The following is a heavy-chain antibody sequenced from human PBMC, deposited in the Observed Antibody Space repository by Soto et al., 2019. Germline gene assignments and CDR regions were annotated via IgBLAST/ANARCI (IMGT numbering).Heavy chain of an antibody. CDR3: ASSHVYSSGWSTFDC. CDR1: GFTFSDYY. J-gene: IGHJ4*02. Sequence: GGSLRLSCAASGFTFSDYYMSWIRQAPGKGLEWVSYISSSGSTIYYADSVKGRFTISRDNAKNSLYLQMNSLRAEDTAVYYCASSHVYSSGWSTFDCWGQGTLVTVSS. D-gene: IGHD6-19*01. V-gene: IGHV3-11*01. CDR2: ISSSGSTI.